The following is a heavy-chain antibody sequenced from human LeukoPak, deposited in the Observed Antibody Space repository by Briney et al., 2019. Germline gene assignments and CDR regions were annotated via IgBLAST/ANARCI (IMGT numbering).Heavy chain of an antibody. D-gene: IGHD3-3*01. CDR3: ARQNDFRLDY. CDR2: IYPGDSDT. CDR1: GYAFSSYW. J-gene: IGHJ4*02. V-gene: IGHV5-51*01. Sequence: PGGSLRLSCKGSGYAFSSYWIGWVRLMPGKGLEWMGIIYPGDSDTRHSPSLQAQVTISVDTSIGTAYLQWSSLKGSDTAIYYCARQNDFRLDYWGQGTLVTVSS.